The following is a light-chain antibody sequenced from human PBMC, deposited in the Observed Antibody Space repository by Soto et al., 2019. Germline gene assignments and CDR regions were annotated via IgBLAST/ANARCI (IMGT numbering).Light chain of an antibody. V-gene: IGKV1-39*01. CDR2: AAS. J-gene: IGKJ5*01. Sequence: EIQMTQSPSSLSASVGDRVIITCRASQSISSYLNWYQQKPGKAPKLLIYAASSLQSGVPSRFRGSGSGTDFTLTISSLQPEDFATYYCQQSYSTPTFGQWTRLEI. CDR3: QQSYSTPT. CDR1: QSISSY.